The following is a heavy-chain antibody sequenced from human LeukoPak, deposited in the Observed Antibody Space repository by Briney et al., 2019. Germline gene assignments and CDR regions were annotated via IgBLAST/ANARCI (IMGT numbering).Heavy chain of an antibody. J-gene: IGHJ6*02. Sequence: PGGSLRLSCAASGFTFSSYAMHWVRQAPGKGLEWVAVISYDGSNKYYADSVKGRFTISRDNSKNTLYLQMNSLRAEDTAVYYCARERVKTGTRYYYGMDVWGQGTTVTVSS. CDR3: ARERVKTGTRYYYGMDV. D-gene: IGHD1-1*01. CDR1: GFTFSSYA. V-gene: IGHV3-30-3*01. CDR2: ISYDGSNK.